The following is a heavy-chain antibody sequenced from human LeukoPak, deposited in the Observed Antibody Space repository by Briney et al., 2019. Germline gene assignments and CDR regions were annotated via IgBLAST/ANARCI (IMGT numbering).Heavy chain of an antibody. CDR3: ARRSYYDSSGYYYY. Sequence: SETLSLTCAVYGGSFSGYYWSWIRQPPGKGLEWIGEINHSGSTNYNPSLKSRVTISVDTSRNQFSLKLSSVTAADTAVYYCARRSYYDSSGYYYYWGQGTLVTVSS. CDR1: GGSFSGYY. J-gene: IGHJ4*02. D-gene: IGHD3-22*01. V-gene: IGHV4-34*01. CDR2: INHSGST.